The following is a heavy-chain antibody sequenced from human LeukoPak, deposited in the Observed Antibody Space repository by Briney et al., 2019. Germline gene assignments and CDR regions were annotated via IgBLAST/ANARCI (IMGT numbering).Heavy chain of an antibody. D-gene: IGHD3-16*01. CDR1: RGSISSYH. V-gene: IGHV4-59*01. CDR3: ASLQGGTIDS. CDR2: IHYSGST. J-gene: IGHJ4*02. Sequence: PSETLSLTCTVSRGSISSYHWSWIRQPPGKGLEWIGNIHYSGSTNYNPSLKSRVTISVDMSKNQFSLKVNSVSATDTAVYYCASLQGGTIDSWGQGTLVTVSS.